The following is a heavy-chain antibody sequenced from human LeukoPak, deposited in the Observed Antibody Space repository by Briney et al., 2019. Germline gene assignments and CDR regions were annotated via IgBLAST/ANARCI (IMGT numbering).Heavy chain of an antibody. D-gene: IGHD3-22*01. CDR2: ITGSGGST. CDR1: GFTFSSYA. V-gene: IGHV3-23*01. Sequence: GGSLRLSCAASGFTFSSYAMSWVRQAPGKGLEWVSAITGSGGSTYYVDSVKGRFTISRDNSKNTLYLQMNSLRAEDTAVYYCAKAARITMIVVVMYAFDIWGPGTMVTVSS. J-gene: IGHJ3*02. CDR3: AKAARITMIVVVMYAFDI.